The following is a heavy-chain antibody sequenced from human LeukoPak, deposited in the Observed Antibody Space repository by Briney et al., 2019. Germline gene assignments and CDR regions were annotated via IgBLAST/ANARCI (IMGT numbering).Heavy chain of an antibody. CDR2: ISSSSSYI. D-gene: IGHD2-2*01. Sequence: GSLRLSCAASGFTFSSYSMNWVRQAPGKGLEWVSSISSSSSYIYYADSVKGRFTISRDNAKSSLYLQMNSLRAEDTAVYYCARGYCGGTSPCGMDVWGQGTTVTVSS. J-gene: IGHJ6*02. CDR3: ARGYCGGTSPCGMDV. V-gene: IGHV3-21*01. CDR1: GFTFSSYS.